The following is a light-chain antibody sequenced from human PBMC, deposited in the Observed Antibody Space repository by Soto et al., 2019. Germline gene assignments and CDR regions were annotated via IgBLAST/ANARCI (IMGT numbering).Light chain of an antibody. J-gene: IGKJ1*01. CDR3: QQYGRAWT. CDR1: ESVSSIY. CDR2: GAS. V-gene: IGKV3-20*01. Sequence: EIVLTQSPGTLSLSPGERATLSCRASESVSSIYLAWYQQKPGQAPRLLIYGASNRANGIPDMFSGSGSGTDFSLTITRLEPEDFAVYYCQQYGRAWTFGQGTKVEIK.